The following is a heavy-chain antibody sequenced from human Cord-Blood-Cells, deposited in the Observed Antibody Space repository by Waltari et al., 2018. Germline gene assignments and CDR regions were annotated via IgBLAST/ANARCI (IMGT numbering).Heavy chain of an antibody. J-gene: IGHJ5*02. CDR2: INHSGST. D-gene: IGHD3-10*01. CDR3: ARLPSPRDYYGSGSPNWFDP. CDR1: GGSFSGYY. Sequence: QVQLQQWGAGLLKPAETLSLTCAVYGGSFSGYYWSWIRQPPGTGREWIGEINHSGSTNYNPSLKSRVTISVDTSKNQFSLKPSSVTAADTAVYYCARLPSPRDYYGSGSPNWFDPWGQGTLVTVSS. V-gene: IGHV4-34*01.